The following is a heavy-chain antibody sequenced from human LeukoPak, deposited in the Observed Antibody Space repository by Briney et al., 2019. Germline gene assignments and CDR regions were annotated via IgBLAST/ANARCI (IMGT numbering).Heavy chain of an antibody. CDR2: IYNSGTT. Sequence: GGSLRLSCAASGFTFSSYAMSWVRQAPGKGLEWVSIIYNSGTTYYADSVKGRFTISRDNSKNTVYLQMNSLRAEDTALYYCARQHSSGWSYFDYWGQGTLVTVSS. J-gene: IGHJ4*02. CDR3: ARQHSSGWSYFDY. D-gene: IGHD6-19*01. CDR1: GFTFSSYA. V-gene: IGHV3-66*04.